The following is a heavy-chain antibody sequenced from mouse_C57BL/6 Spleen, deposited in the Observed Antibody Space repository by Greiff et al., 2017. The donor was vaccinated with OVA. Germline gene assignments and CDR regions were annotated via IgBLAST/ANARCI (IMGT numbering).Heavy chain of an antibody. Sequence: VQLQQPGAELVTPGASVPLSCTASGYTFTRYWMHWVKQRPGQGLEWLGMIHPNSGSTNYNEKFKSKATLTVDKSSSTAYMQLSSLTSEDSAVYYCARRDWDAMDYWGQGTSVTVSS. CDR3: ARRDWDAMDY. CDR1: GYTFTRYW. V-gene: IGHV1-64*01. CDR2: IHPNSGST. D-gene: IGHD4-1*01. J-gene: IGHJ4*01.